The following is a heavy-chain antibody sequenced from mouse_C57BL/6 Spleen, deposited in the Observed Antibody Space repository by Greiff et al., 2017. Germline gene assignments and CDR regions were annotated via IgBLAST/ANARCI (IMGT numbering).Heavy chain of an antibody. CDR1: GYSITSGYY. CDR3: ARETDAMDY. CDR2: ISYDGSN. V-gene: IGHV3-6*01. Sequence: EVKLQESGPGLVKPSQSLSLTCSVTGYSITSGYYWNWIRQFPGNKLEWMGYISYDGSNNYNPSLKNRISITRDTSKNQFFLKLNSVTTEDTATHYCARETDAMDYWGQGTSVTVSS. J-gene: IGHJ4*01.